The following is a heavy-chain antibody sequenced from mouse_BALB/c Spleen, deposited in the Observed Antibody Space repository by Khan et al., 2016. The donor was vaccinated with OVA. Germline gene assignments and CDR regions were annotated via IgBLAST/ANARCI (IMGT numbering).Heavy chain of an antibody. D-gene: IGHD1-1*01. V-gene: IGHV2-3*01. CDR2: IWGDGSK. J-gene: IGHJ4*01. Sequence: QVQLKESGPGLVAPSQSLSITCTVSGFSLTSYGVSWVRQSPGKGLEWLGVIWGDGSKNHYSALISRLITCKDNSKSQVFLTLNSLQTDDTATYYCARFTPDYYSMDYWGQGTLVTVSA. CDR1: GFSLTSYG. CDR3: ARFTPDYYSMDY.